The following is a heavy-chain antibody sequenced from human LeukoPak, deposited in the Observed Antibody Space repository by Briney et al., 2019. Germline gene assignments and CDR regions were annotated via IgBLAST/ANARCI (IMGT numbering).Heavy chain of an antibody. Sequence: ASVTVSCTASGYTFTSYGISWVRQAPGQGLEWMGWISTYNGNTNSAQKLQGRVTMTTDTSTSTAYMELRSLRSDDTAVYYCARAPPAGYSYGYGVFDYWGQGTLVTVSS. CDR2: ISTYNGNT. D-gene: IGHD5-18*01. CDR1: GYTFTSYG. CDR3: ARAPPAGYSYGYGVFDY. V-gene: IGHV1-18*01. J-gene: IGHJ4*02.